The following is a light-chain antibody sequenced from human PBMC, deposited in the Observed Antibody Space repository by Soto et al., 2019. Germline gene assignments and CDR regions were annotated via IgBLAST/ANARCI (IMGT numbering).Light chain of an antibody. CDR2: GAS. CDR3: QQYGSSFMYT. V-gene: IGKV3-20*01. Sequence: EIVLTQSPGTLSLSPGERGTLSCRASQSVSSSYSAWYQQKPGRAPRLLIYGASSRATGIPDRFSGSGSGTDFTLTISRLEPEDFAVYYCQQYGSSFMYTFGQGTKLEIK. J-gene: IGKJ2*01. CDR1: QSVSSSY.